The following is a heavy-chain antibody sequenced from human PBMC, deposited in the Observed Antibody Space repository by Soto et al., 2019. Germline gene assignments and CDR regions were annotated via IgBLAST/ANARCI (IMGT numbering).Heavy chain of an antibody. V-gene: IGHV3-53*01. CDR3: ARDAGSSGWYSSFDY. J-gene: IGHJ4*02. D-gene: IGHD6-19*01. CDR2: IYSGGST. CDR1: GFTVSSNY. Sequence: GESLKISCAASGFTVSSNYMSWVRQAPGKGLEWVSVIYSGGSTYYADSVKGRFTISRDNSKNTLYLQMNSLRAEDTAVYYCARDAGSSGWYSSFDYWGQGTLVTVS.